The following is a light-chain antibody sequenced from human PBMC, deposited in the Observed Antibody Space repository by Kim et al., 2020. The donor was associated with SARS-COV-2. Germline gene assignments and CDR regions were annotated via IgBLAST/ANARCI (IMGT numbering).Light chain of an antibody. CDR2: AAS. Sequence: ASVVDRVTITCRASHSIRKYLAWYQQKPGKVPELLIYAASSLKAGVPSRFSGSGSGTDFTLTISSLQPEDVATYYCQKYNSAPWTFGQGTKVDIK. CDR1: HSIRKY. CDR3: QKYNSAPWT. V-gene: IGKV1-27*01. J-gene: IGKJ1*01.